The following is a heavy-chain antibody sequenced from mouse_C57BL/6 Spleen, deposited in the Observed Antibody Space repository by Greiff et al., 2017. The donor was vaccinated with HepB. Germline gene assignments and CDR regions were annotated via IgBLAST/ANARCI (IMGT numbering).Heavy chain of an antibody. D-gene: IGHD2-1*01. CDR3: ARSGGNYFYWHFDV. J-gene: IGHJ1*03. V-gene: IGHV1-42*01. Sequence: VQLQQSGPELVKPGASVKISCKASGYSFTGYYMNWVKQSPEKSLEWIGEINPSTGGTTYNQKFKAKATLTVDKSSSTAYMQLKSLTSEDSAVYYCARSGGNYFYWHFDVWGTGTTVTVSS. CDR1: GYSFTGYY. CDR2: INPSTGGT.